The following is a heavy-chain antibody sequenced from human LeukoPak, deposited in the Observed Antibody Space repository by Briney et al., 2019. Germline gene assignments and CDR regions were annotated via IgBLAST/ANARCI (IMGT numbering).Heavy chain of an antibody. CDR3: ARRGYDSSGYYLFHDAFDI. CDR1: GFTFSSYW. Sequence: GGSLRLSCAASGFTFSSYWMGWVRQAPGKGLEWVANIKQDGSEKYYVDSVKGRFTISRDNAKNSLYLQMNSLRAEDTAVYYCARRGYDSSGYYLFHDAFDIWGQGTMVTVSS. V-gene: IGHV3-7*01. D-gene: IGHD3-22*01. J-gene: IGHJ3*02. CDR2: IKQDGSEK.